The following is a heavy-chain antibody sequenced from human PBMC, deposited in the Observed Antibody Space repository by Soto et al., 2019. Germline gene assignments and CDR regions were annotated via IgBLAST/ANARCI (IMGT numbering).Heavy chain of an antibody. Sequence: EVQLLESGGGFVQPGGSLRLSCAASGFTFSSYAMSWVRQAPGKGLEWVSAISGSGGSTYYADSVKGRFTISRDNSKNTLYLQMNSLRAEDTAVYYCAKQMVRGVIISLGYWGQGTLVTVSS. CDR1: GFTFSSYA. J-gene: IGHJ4*02. CDR3: AKQMVRGVIISLGY. D-gene: IGHD3-10*01. V-gene: IGHV3-23*01. CDR2: ISGSGGST.